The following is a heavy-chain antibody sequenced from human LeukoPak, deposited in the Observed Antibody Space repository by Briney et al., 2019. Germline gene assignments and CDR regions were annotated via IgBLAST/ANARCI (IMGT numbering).Heavy chain of an antibody. D-gene: IGHD3-10*01. Sequence: SETLSLTSTVSGGSLSSYYWSWIRQPAGKGLEWIGRIYTSGSTNYNPSLKSRVTMSVDTSKNQFYLKLSSVTAADTAVYYCARAPSAGSYSFYYFDYWGQGTLVTVSS. CDR3: ARAPSAGSYSFYYFDY. J-gene: IGHJ4*02. CDR2: IYTSGST. V-gene: IGHV4-4*07. CDR1: GGSLSSYY.